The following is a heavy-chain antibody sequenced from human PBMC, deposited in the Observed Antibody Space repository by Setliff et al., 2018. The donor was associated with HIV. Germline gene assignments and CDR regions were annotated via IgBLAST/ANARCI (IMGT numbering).Heavy chain of an antibody. CDR3: ARGFGSSWGGNYYYYYMDA. D-gene: IGHD6-13*01. J-gene: IGHJ6*03. CDR1: GGSISRHY. CDR2: IYYSGST. Sequence: SETLSLTCTVSGGSISRHYWSWIRQPPGKGLEWIGYIYYSGSTNYNPSLKSRVTISVDTSKNQFSLKLSSVTAADTAVYYCARGFGSSWGGNYYYYYMDAWGKGTTVTVSS. V-gene: IGHV4-59*11.